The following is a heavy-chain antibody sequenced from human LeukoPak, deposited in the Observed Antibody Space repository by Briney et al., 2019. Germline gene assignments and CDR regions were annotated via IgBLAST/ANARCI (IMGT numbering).Heavy chain of an antibody. V-gene: IGHV4-39*01. D-gene: IGHD2-2*01. J-gene: IGHJ5*02. Sequence: SETLSLTCTVSGGSISSSSYYWGWLRQPPGKGREGLGSIYYSGSTYYNPSLKSRVTISVDTSKNQFSLKLSSVTAADTAVYYCARHGLRYCSSTSCYPLNWFDPWGQGTLVTVSS. CDR2: IYYSGST. CDR3: ARHGLRYCSSTSCYPLNWFDP. CDR1: GGSISSSSYY.